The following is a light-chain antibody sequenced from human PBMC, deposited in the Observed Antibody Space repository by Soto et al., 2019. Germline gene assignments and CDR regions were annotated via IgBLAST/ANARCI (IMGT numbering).Light chain of an antibody. CDR2: DAS. CDR3: QQYDNLPFT. V-gene: IGKV1-33*01. CDR1: QGISNY. Sequence: DIQMTQSPSSLSASVGDRVTITCQASQGISNYLNWYQQKPGKAPKLLIYDASNLETGGPSRFSGSGSGTDFTFTISSLQPEDIATYYCQQYDNLPFTFGPGTKVDIK. J-gene: IGKJ3*01.